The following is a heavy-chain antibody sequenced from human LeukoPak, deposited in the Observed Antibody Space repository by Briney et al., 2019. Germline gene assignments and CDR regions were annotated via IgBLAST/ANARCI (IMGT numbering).Heavy chain of an antibody. CDR2: ISSSSSTI. V-gene: IGHV3-48*01. CDR1: GFTFSSYS. CDR3: ARGSMAARPSWFDP. Sequence: PGGSLRLSCAASGFTFSSYSMNWVRQAPGKGLEWVSYISSSSSTIYYADSVKGRFTISRDNAKSSLYLQMNSLRAEDTAVYYCARGSMAARPSWFDPWGQGTLVTVSS. D-gene: IGHD6-6*01. J-gene: IGHJ5*02.